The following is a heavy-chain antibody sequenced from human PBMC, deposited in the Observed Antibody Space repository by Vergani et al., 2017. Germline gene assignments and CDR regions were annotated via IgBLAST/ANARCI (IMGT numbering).Heavy chain of an antibody. Sequence: QPQLQESGPGLVKPSETLSLTCSVSGGSISSTSYYWGWIRQPPGKGLEWIGSVHYSGRTSYNPSLERRLTISLDTSENHLSLKLTSVTAADTAGYYCARQKDYYMDVWGKGATVTVS. CDR1: GGSISSTSYY. J-gene: IGHJ6*03. V-gene: IGHV4-39*01. CDR2: VHYSGRT. CDR3: ARQKDYYMDV.